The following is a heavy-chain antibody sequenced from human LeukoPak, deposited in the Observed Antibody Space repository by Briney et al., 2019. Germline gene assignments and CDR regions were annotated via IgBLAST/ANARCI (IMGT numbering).Heavy chain of an antibody. J-gene: IGHJ4*02. CDR3: ARHSSYHFDY. D-gene: IGHD6-6*01. Sequence: SETLSLTCTVSGGSISSGDYYWSWIRQPPGKGLEWIGSIFYSGSTYYNPSLKSRVTISVDTSKNQFSLKLSSVTAADTAVYYCARHSSYHFDYWGQGTLVTVSS. CDR2: IFYSGST. V-gene: IGHV4-39*01. CDR1: GGSISSGDYY.